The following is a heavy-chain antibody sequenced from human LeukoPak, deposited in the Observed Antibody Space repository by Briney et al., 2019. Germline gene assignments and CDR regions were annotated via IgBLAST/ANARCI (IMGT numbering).Heavy chain of an antibody. CDR2: INNDGSST. CDR1: GFSFSTYW. J-gene: IGHJ4*02. Sequence: PGGSLRLSCAASGFSFSTYWMHWVRQAPGEGLVWVSRINNDGSSTSYADSVKGRFTISRDNAENTLYLQMNSLRAEDTAVYYCVRETMTAPGNWGQGTLVTVSS. V-gene: IGHV3-74*01. D-gene: IGHD2-21*02. CDR3: VRETMTAPGN.